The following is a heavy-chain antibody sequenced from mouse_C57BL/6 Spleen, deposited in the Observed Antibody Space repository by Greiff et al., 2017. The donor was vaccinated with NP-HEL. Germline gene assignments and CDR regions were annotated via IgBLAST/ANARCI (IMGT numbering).Heavy chain of an antibody. V-gene: IGHV1-18*01. D-gene: IGHD2-1*01. CDR3: ARPSYGNYPAWFAY. J-gene: IGHJ3*01. Sequence: VQLQQSGPELVKPGASVKIPCKASGYTFTDYNMDWVKQSHGKSLEWIGDINPNNGGTIYNQKFKGKATLTVDKSSSTAYMELRSLISEDTAVYYCARPSYGNYPAWFAYWGQGTLVTVSA. CDR2: INPNNGGT. CDR1: GYTFTDYN.